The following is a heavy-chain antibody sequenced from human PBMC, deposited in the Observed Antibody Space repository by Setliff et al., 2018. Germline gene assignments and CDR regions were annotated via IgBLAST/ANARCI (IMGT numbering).Heavy chain of an antibody. J-gene: IGHJ3*02. CDR1: QFTFDDYG. Sequence: GGSLRLSCAASQFTFDDYGMAWVRQAPGKGLEWVSGISWNGGITGYGDSVKGRFTISRDNAENSLYLQMNSLRGEDTALYYCARSPTVNWSGYEDGFDIWGQGTMVTVSS. CDR3: ARSPTVNWSGYEDGFDI. D-gene: IGHD3-3*01. CDR2: ISWNGGIT. V-gene: IGHV3-20*04.